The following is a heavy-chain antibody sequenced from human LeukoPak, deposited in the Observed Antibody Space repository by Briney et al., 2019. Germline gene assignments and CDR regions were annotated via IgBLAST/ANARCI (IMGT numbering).Heavy chain of an antibody. CDR2: ISSSSSTI. D-gene: IGHD6-19*01. CDR3: ARDYTNSSGWSGYFQH. CDR1: GFTFSSYS. V-gene: IGHV3-48*04. Sequence: GGSLRLSCAASGFTFSSYSMNWVRQAPGKGLEWVSYISSSSSTIYYADSVKGRFTISRDNAKNSLYLQMNSLRAEDTAVYYCARDYTNSSGWSGYFQHWGQGTLVTVSS. J-gene: IGHJ1*01.